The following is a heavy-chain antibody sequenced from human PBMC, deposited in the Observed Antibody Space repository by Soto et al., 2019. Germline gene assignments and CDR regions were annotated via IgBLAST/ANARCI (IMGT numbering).Heavy chain of an antibody. CDR2: ISAYNGKT. D-gene: IGHD1-26*01. V-gene: IGHV1-18*01. CDR3: ARGAAVGLFDY. Sequence: QVQLVQSGAEVKKPGASVKVSCKASGYTFTSYGISWVRQAPGQGLEWMGWISAYNGKTKYAQTPQGRVTMTTDTATSTAYMELRSVRSGDTAVYYCARGAAVGLFDYWGQGTLVTVSS. J-gene: IGHJ4*02. CDR1: GYTFTSYG.